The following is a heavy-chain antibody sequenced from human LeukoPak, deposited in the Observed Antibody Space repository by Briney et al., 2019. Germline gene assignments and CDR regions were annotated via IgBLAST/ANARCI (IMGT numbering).Heavy chain of an antibody. V-gene: IGHV3-30-3*01. D-gene: IGHD4-17*01. Sequence: GRSLRLSCAASGFTFSSYAMHWVRQAPGKGLEGVAVISYDGSNKYYADSVKGRFTISRGNSKNTLCLQMNSLRAEDTAVYYCARDRGYGDYGGGYFDYWGQGTLVTVSS. CDR1: GFTFSSYA. J-gene: IGHJ4*02. CDR2: ISYDGSNK. CDR3: ARDRGYGDYGGGYFDY.